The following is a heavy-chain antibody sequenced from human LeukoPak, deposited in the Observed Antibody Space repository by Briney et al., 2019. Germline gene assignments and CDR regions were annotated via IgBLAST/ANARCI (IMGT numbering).Heavy chain of an antibody. CDR2: IIPIFGTA. CDR1: GGTFISYA. D-gene: IGHD3-22*01. Sequence: SVKASCKASGGTFISYAISWVRQAPGQGLEWMGGIIPIFGTANYAQKFQGRVTITADESTSTAYMELSSLRSEDTAVYYCASVEYDSSGYYSLDNWFDPWGQGTLVTVSS. V-gene: IGHV1-69*13. J-gene: IGHJ5*02. CDR3: ASVEYDSSGYYSLDNWFDP.